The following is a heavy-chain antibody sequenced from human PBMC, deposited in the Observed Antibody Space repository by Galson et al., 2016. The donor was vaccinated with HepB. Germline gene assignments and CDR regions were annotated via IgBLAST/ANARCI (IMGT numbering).Heavy chain of an antibody. Sequence: SLRLSCAASGFVFSNAWMIWVRQAPGKGLEWIGHVKSKADGGTTDYAAPVKGRFTISRDDSKNTLYLQMNSLKLEDTAVYYCATDPTFSRGWIEIDDDGCDIWGQGTMVTVSS. CDR3: ATDPTFSRGWIEIDDDGCDI. V-gene: IGHV3-15*01. CDR2: VKSKADGGTT. J-gene: IGHJ3*02. D-gene: IGHD6-19*01. CDR1: GFVFSNAW.